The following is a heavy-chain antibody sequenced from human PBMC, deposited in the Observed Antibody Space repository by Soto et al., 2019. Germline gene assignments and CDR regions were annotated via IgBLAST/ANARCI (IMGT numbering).Heavy chain of an antibody. CDR1: GNIFTSQY. CDR2: INPSGGRT. D-gene: IGHD3-3*01. V-gene: IGHV1-46*03. J-gene: IGHJ4*02. Sequence: QVQLVQSGAEVKKPGASVKVSCKVSGNIFTSQYMHWVRQAPGQGLEWMAMINPSGGRTSYAQMFQGGVTMTRDTSTSTVHMELSSLRSEDTAVYYCFRAVGDWGQGTLVTVSS. CDR3: FRAVGD.